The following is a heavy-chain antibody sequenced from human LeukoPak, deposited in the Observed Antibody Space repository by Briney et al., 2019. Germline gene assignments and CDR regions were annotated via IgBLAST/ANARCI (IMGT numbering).Heavy chain of an antibody. V-gene: IGHV3-7*01. CDR2: IKQDGSEK. CDR3: ARDHYYDSSGYYAPGGAFDI. D-gene: IGHD3-22*01. Sequence: GGSLRLSCAASGFTFSSYGMHWVRQAPGKGLEWVANIKQDGSEKYYVDSVKGRFTISRDNAKNSLYLQMNSLRAEDTAVYYCARDHYYDSSGYYAPGGAFDIWGQGTMVTVSS. CDR1: GFTFSSYG. J-gene: IGHJ3*02.